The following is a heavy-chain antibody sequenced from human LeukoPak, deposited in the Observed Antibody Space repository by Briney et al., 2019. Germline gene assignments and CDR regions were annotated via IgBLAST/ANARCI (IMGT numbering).Heavy chain of an antibody. V-gene: IGHV4-4*09. CDR2: IYTSGST. CDR1: DGSISSYY. CDR3: ARLILAAAGAFDI. J-gene: IGHJ3*02. Sequence: TASETLSLTCTVSDGSISSYYWSWIRQPPGKGLEWIGYIYTSGSTNYNPSLKSRVTISVDTSKNQFSLKLSSVTAADTAVYYCARLILAAAGAFDIWGQGTMVTVSS. D-gene: IGHD6-25*01.